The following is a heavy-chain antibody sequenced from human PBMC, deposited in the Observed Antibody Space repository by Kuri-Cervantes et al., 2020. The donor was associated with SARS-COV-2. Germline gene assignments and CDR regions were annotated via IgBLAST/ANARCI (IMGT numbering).Heavy chain of an antibody. J-gene: IGHJ6*03. D-gene: IGHD3-3*01. Sequence: GESLKISCAASGFTFDDYGMSWVRQAPGKGLEWVSGINWNGGSTGYADSVKGRFTISRDNSKNTLYLQMNSLRAEDTAVYYCARDFDDLYYYYYMDVWGKGTTVTVSS. CDR1: GFTFDDYG. CDR2: INWNGGST. CDR3: ARDFDDLYYYYYMDV. V-gene: IGHV3-20*04.